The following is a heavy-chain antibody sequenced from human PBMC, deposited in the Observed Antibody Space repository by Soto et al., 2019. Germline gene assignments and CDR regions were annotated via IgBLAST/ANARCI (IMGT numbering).Heavy chain of an antibody. Sequence: SETLSLTCTVSGGTLSSGPYYWTWIRQHPGKGLEWIGYIFYSGSTYYDPSLKARLTISVDTSANQFSLSLSSVTAADTAVYYCARGRGYRYGDRELLFSYWGQRSLDTVYS. D-gene: IGHD5-18*01. V-gene: IGHV4-31*03. CDR3: ARGRGYRYGDRELLFSY. CDR1: GGTLSSGPYY. J-gene: IGHJ1*01. CDR2: IFYSGST.